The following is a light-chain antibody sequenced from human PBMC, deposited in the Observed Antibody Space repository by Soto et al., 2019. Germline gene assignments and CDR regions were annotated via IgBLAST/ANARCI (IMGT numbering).Light chain of an antibody. V-gene: IGKV1-5*03. CDR1: QSLSTW. J-gene: IGKJ4*01. Sequence: DIQMTQSPSTLSASVGDRVTITCRASQSLSTWLAWFQQKPGKAPRILIYKACTLAAGVPSRFSGSGSGTEFTLTISSLQPDDFAAYYCQWYGTYPLTFGGGTKVEIK. CDR2: KAC. CDR3: QWYGTYPLT.